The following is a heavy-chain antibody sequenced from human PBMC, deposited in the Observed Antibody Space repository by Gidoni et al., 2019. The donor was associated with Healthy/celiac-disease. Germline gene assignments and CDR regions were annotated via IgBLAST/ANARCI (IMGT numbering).Heavy chain of an antibody. J-gene: IGHJ4*02. CDR3: AIPAFPTANFIGY. D-gene: IGHD3-16*01. Sequence: HWVRQAPGKGLEWVAVIWYDGSNKYYADSVKGRFTISRDNSKNTLYLQMNSLRAEDTAVYYCAIPAFPTANFIGYWGQGTLVTVSS. CDR2: IWYDGSNK. V-gene: IGHV3-33*01.